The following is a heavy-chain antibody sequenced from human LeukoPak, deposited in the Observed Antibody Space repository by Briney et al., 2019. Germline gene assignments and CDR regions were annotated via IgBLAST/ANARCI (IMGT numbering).Heavy chain of an antibody. CDR3: ARDNSPPDYDFWSGFAFDI. J-gene: IGHJ3*02. Sequence: TSETLSLTCTVSGASISTYYWSWIRQPPGKGLEWIGYIYNSGGTIYNPSLQSRVTMSLDTSKNHFSLRLSSVTAADTAVYYCARDNSPPDYDFWSGFAFDIWGQGTMVTVSS. V-gene: IGHV4-59*01. CDR2: IYNSGGT. D-gene: IGHD3-3*01. CDR1: GASISTYY.